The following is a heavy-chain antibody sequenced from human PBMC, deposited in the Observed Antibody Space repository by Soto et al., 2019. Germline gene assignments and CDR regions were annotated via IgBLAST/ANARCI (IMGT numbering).Heavy chain of an antibody. V-gene: IGHV3-53*01. D-gene: IGHD5-12*01. Sequence: EVQLVESGGGLIQPGGSLRLSCAVSGFTVRANYMSWVRQAPGTGLEWVSVIYSGGTTYYADSVKGRFIISRDISKNTLSPQMNILRAEDTAVYYCHGYGYWGQGTLVTVSS. CDR1: GFTVRANY. CDR2: IYSGGTT. CDR3: HGYGY. J-gene: IGHJ4*02.